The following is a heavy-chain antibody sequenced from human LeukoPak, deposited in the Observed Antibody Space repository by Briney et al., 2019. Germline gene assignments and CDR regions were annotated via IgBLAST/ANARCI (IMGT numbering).Heavy chain of an antibody. V-gene: IGHV3-30-3*01. CDR2: ISYDGSNK. CDR1: GFTFSSYA. D-gene: IGHD3-10*01. CDR3: ARDPTKGGEAFDI. Sequence: GGSLRLSCAASGFTFSSYAMPWVRQAPGKGLEWVAVISYDGSNKYYADSVKGRFTISRDNSKNTLYLQMNSLRAEDTAVYYCARDPTKGGEAFDIWGQGAMVTVSS. J-gene: IGHJ3*02.